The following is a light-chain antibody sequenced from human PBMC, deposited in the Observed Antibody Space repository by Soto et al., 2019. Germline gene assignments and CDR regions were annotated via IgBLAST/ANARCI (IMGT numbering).Light chain of an antibody. CDR2: DVS. CDR3: SSYTNSVPHFI. CDR1: SSDVGGYNY. J-gene: IGLJ2*01. V-gene: IGLV2-14*03. Sequence: QSALTQPASVSGSPGQSIAISCTGTSSDVGGYNYVSWYQQYPGKAPKLMIYDVSNRPSGVSDRFSGSKSGNTASLTISGLQAEDEADYYCSSYTNSVPHFIFGRGTQLTVL.